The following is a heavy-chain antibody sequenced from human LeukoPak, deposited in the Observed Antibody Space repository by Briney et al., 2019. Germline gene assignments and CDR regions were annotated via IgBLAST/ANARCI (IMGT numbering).Heavy chain of an antibody. CDR2: MYYSGST. V-gene: IGHV4-59*01. CDR1: GGSISSYY. J-gene: IGHJ3*02. CDR3: ARVSVGHDAFDI. Sequence: SETLSLTCTVSGGSISSYYWSWIRQPPGKGLEWIGYMYYSGSTNYNPSIKSRVTISIDTSKNQFSLKLSSVTAADTAVYYCARVSVGHDAFDIWGQGTMVTVSS. D-gene: IGHD4-23*01.